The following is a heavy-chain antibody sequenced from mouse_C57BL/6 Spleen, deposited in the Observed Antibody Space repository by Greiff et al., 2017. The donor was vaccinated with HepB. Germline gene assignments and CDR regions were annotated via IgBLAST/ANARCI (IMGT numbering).Heavy chain of an antibody. V-gene: IGHV1-69*01. CDR3: ARDDYGYDGDY. Sequence: QVQLQQPGAELVMPGASVKLSCKASGYTFTSYWMHWVKQRPGQGLEWIGEIDPSGSYTNYNQKFKGKSTLTVDKSSSTAYMQLSSLTSEDSAVYYCARDDYGYDGDYWGQGTTLTVSS. CDR2: IDPSGSYT. D-gene: IGHD2-2*01. J-gene: IGHJ2*01. CDR1: GYTFTSYW.